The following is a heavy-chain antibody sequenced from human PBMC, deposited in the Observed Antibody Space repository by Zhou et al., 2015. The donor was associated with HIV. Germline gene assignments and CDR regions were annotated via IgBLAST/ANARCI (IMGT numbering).Heavy chain of an antibody. V-gene: IGHV1-69*01. J-gene: IGHJ6*02. CDR1: GGTFSSYA. Sequence: QVQLVQSGAEVKKPGSSVKVSCKASGGTFSSYAISWVRQAPGQGLEWMGGIIPIFGTANYAQKFQGRVTITADESTSTAYMELSSLRSEDTAVYYCAREPHGGVLMVYAMRYGMDVWGQGDHGHRLL. D-gene: IGHD2-8*01. CDR3: AREPHGGVLMVYAMRYGMDV. CDR2: IIPIFGTA.